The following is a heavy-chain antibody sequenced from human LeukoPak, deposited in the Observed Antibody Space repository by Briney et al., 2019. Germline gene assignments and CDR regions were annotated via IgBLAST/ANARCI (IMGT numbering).Heavy chain of an antibody. CDR2: IYYSGST. Sequence: PSETLSLTCTVSGGSISSSSYYWGWIRQPPGKGLEWIGSIYYSGSTYYNPSLKSRVTISVDTSKNQFSLKLSSVTAADTAVYYCARGPAGAFDIWGQGTMVTVSS. V-gene: IGHV4-39*07. CDR1: GGSISSSSYY. J-gene: IGHJ3*02. CDR3: ARGPAGAFDI.